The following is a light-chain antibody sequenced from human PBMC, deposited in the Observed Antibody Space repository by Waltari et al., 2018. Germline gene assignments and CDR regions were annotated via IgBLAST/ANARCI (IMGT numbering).Light chain of an antibody. CDR1: SSYVGSYKF. CDR2: GGS. V-gene: IGLV2-23*01. J-gene: IGLJ2*01. Sequence: QSALTQPASVSGSPGQSITISCTGSSSYVGSYKFFSWYQQHPGKAPQLMIYGGSPRPSGVSNRFSGSKSGNTASLTISGLRAEDEADYYCCSYAGSSPHVIFGGGTKLTVL. CDR3: CSYAGSSPHVI.